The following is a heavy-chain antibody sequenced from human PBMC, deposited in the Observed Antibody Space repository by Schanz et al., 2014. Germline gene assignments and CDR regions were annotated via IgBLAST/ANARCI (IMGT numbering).Heavy chain of an antibody. V-gene: IGHV3-11*06. CDR1: GFTFSDYY. CDR3: AKDGTNGHSRSEN. D-gene: IGHD2-8*01. CDR2: IRVSSSYA. J-gene: IGHJ4*02. Sequence: KPGGSLSLSCVASGFTFSDYYTPWIRQAPEPGMEWVSYIRVSSSYANYAGSVKGRFTISRDNAMNSLYLQMNGLRAVDTTVNDCAKDGTNGHSRSENCGQG.